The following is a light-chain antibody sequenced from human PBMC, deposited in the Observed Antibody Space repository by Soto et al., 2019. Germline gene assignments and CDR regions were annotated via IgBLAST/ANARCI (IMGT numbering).Light chain of an antibody. CDR1: RGISRS. J-gene: IGKJ1*01. CDR3: QQYDSVLGT. V-gene: IGKV1-5*01. Sequence: DIQMTQSPSSLSASIGDTVTITCRASRGISRSLAWYQQKPGKAPKFLIYDASSLESGVPSRFSGSGSGTEFTLTISSLQPDDFATYYCQQYDSVLGTFGPGTKVDIK. CDR2: DAS.